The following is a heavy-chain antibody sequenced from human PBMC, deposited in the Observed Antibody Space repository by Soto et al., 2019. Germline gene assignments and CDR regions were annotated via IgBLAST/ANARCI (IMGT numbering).Heavy chain of an antibody. D-gene: IGHD3-22*01. Sequence: SMKVSCKASGYTFTSYAMHWVRQAPGQRLEWMGGIIPIFGTANYAQKFQGRVTITADESTSTAYMELSSLRSEDTAVYYCASLKVVIHYGLAVWGQGTTVTVSS. CDR1: GYTFTSYA. V-gene: IGHV1-69*13. CDR2: IIPIFGTA. J-gene: IGHJ6*02. CDR3: ASLKVVIHYGLAV.